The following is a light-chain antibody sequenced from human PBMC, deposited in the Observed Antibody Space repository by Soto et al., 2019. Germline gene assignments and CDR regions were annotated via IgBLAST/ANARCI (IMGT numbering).Light chain of an antibody. V-gene: IGLV2-14*01. CDR2: EVS. Sequence: QSVLTQPASVSGSPGQSITISCTGTSSDVGGYNYVSWYQQHPGKAPKLMIYEVSNRPSGVSNRFSGSKSGNTASLTISGLQAEDEADYYCSSYSTTNILVFXSGTKVTVL. J-gene: IGLJ1*01. CDR1: SSDVGGYNY. CDR3: SSYSTTNILV.